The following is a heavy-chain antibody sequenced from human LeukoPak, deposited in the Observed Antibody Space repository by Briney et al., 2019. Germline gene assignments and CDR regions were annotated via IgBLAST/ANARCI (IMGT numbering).Heavy chain of an antibody. CDR3: AKVTRARAVVVPFDY. V-gene: IGHV3-23*01. CDR1: GFTFSSYA. J-gene: IGHJ4*02. Sequence: GGSLRLSCAASGFTFSSYAMSWVRQAPGKGLEWVSGISDSGDSTYYADSVKGRFTISRDNSKNTLDLQVSSLRDEDTAVYYCAKVTRARAVVVPFDYWGQGTLVTVSS. CDR2: ISDSGDST. D-gene: IGHD3-22*01.